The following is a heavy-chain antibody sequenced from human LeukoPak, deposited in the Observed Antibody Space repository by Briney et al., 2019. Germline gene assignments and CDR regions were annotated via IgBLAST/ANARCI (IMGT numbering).Heavy chain of an antibody. CDR2: FDPEDGET. J-gene: IGHJ6*02. Sequence: ASVKVSCKVSGYTLTELSMHWVRQAPGKGLEWMGGFDPEDGETIYARKFQGRVTMTEDTSTDTAYMELSSLRSEDTAVYYCATLTHCSSTSCYLYYYYGMDVWGQGTTVTVSS. CDR3: ATLTHCSSTSCYLYYYYGMDV. CDR1: GYTLTELS. D-gene: IGHD2-2*01. V-gene: IGHV1-24*01.